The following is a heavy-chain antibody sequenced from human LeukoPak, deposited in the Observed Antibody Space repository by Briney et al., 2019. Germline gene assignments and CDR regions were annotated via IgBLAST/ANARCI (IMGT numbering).Heavy chain of an antibody. CDR2: IYYSGST. V-gene: IGHV4-59*07. J-gene: IGHJ4*02. CDR3: ARHLYGDYVGDY. Sequence: PSDTLSLTCTVSGGCIRSYYWSWMRQPPGKGLEGIGYIYYSGSTNYNPSLKSRVSISLDTSKNQFSLKLSSATAADTAVYYCARHLYGDYVGDYWGQGTLVTVSS. CDR1: GGCIRSYY. D-gene: IGHD4-17*01.